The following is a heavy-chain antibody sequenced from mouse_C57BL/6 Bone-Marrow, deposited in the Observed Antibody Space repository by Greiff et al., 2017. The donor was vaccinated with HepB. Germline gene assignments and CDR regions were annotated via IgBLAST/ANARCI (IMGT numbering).Heavy chain of an antibody. V-gene: IGHV1-55*01. J-gene: IGHJ3*01. CDR1: GYTFTSYW. Sequence: QVQLQHPGAELVKPGASVKMSCKASGYTFTSYWITWVKQRPGQGLEWIGDIYPGSGSTNYNEKFKSKATLTVDTSSSTAYMQLSSLTSEDSAVYYCARETTVVATSPEFAYWGQGTLVTVSA. CDR3: ARETTVVATSPEFAY. D-gene: IGHD1-1*01. CDR2: IYPGSGST.